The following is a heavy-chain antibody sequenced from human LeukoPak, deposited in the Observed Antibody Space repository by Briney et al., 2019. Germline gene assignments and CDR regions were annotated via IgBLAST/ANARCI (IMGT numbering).Heavy chain of an antibody. CDR1: GDSVSTSGVA. J-gene: IGHJ3*01. V-gene: IGHV6-1*01. CDR2: TCYTSKWNT. D-gene: IGHD6-25*01. Sequence: SQTLSLTCAISGDSVSTSGVAWNWVWQSPSRGLEWLGRTCYTSKWNTDYAVSVKSRIVVNPDTSKNQFTLQLNSVTYEDTAVYYCSRGRASAFDVWGQGTMVTVSS. CDR3: SRGRASAFDV.